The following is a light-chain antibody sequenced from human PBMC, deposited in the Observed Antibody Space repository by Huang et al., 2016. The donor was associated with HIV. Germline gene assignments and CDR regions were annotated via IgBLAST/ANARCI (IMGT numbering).Light chain of an antibody. CDR1: QGIDSW. V-gene: IGKV1D-12*01. Sequence: DIQMTQSPSSVTASVGDRVTITCRASQGIDSWLAWYQQRPGKAPKVLVYAASSLQGGVLSRFSGSGSGTDFSLTINTLQPEDFATYYCLQTNSFPYTFGQGTNLEI. CDR3: LQTNSFPYT. J-gene: IGKJ2*01. CDR2: AAS.